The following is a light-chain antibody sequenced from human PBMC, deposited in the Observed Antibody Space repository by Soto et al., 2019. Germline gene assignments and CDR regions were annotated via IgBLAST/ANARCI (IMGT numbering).Light chain of an antibody. J-gene: IGKJ1*01. V-gene: IGKV1-39*01. CDR2: RAS. CDR3: QHSYNSPPWT. CDR1: QTISTS. Sequence: DIQMTQSPSSLSAAVGDRVTISCRASQTISTSLNWYQQKPGTAPRLLIYRASSVKSGVPPRFSGSGSVRDFTLTISSLRPEDIATYFCQHSYNSPPWTFGQGTKVEVK.